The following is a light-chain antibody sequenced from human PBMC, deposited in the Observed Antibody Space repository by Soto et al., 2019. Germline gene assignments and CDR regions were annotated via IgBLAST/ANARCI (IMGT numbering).Light chain of an antibody. J-gene: IGKJ4*01. CDR1: QSVSSY. CDR2: DAS. Sequence: EIVLTQSPATLSLSPGERTTLSCRASQSVSSYIAWYQQKPGQAPRLLIYDASNKATGIPARFGGSGSGTDFPLTISSLEPEDFAVYYCQHRRNWPLTFGGGNKVEIK. V-gene: IGKV3-11*01. CDR3: QHRRNWPLT.